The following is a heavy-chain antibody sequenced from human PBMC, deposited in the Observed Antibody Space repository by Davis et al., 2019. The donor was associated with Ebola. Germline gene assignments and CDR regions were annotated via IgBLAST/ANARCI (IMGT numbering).Heavy chain of an antibody. CDR3: SRYLDCSGGACYNY. Sequence: GGSLRLSCAASGFTFSASSIHWVRQASGKGLEWVGRIRTKPNNYATAYGASVTGRFTISRDDSKNTAYLQMNNLKTEDTAVYYCSRYLDCSGGACYNYWGQGTLVTVSS. D-gene: IGHD2-15*01. J-gene: IGHJ4*02. CDR2: IRTKPNNYAT. CDR1: GFTFSASS. V-gene: IGHV3-73*01.